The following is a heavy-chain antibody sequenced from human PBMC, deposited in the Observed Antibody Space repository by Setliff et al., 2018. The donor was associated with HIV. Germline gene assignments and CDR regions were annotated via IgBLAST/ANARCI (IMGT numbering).Heavy chain of an antibody. D-gene: IGHD2-15*01. CDR3: ARLNVEMFVVMAATPGWFGP. Sequence: SETLSLTCTVSGGSISSDAYHWSWIRQHPEKGLEWVGYISYSGGSYYNPSLKSRISISMDTSKNQFSLKLKSVTAADTAVYYCARLNVEMFVVMAATPGWFGPWGQGILVTVSS. CDR2: ISYSGGS. J-gene: IGHJ5*02. V-gene: IGHV4-31*03. CDR1: GGSISSDAYH.